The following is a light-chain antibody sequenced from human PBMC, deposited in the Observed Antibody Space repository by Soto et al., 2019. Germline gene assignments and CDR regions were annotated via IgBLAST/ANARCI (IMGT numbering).Light chain of an antibody. CDR2: GAS. CDR3: QQYGSSGT. J-gene: IGKJ1*01. CDR1: QSVSKNY. V-gene: IGKV3-20*01. Sequence: EIVLTQSPGTLSLSPGARATLSCRASQSVSKNYLAWYQQKPGQAPRLLIYGASNRATGIPDRFSGSGSGTDFTLTISRLEPEEFAVDDCQQYGSSGTFGQGTKVDIK.